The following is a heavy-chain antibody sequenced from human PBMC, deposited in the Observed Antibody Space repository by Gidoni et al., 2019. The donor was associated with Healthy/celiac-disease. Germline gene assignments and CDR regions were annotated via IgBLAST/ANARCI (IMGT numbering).Heavy chain of an antibody. CDR1: GGSISSGGYY. J-gene: IGHJ4*02. Sequence: QVQLQESGPGLVQPSQTLSLTCTVSGGSISSGGYYWSWIRQHPGKGLEWIGYIYYSGSTYYNPSLKSRVTISVDTSKNQFSLKLSSVTAADTAVYYCARGKLWSEYYFDYWGQGTLVTVSS. D-gene: IGHD2-8*02. V-gene: IGHV4-31*03. CDR2: IYYSGST. CDR3: ARGKLWSEYYFDY.